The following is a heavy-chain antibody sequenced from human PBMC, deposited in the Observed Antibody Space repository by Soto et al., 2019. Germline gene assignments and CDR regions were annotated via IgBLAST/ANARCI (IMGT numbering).Heavy chain of an antibody. CDR3: ARDSSVRGVIAHAFDI. Sequence: GGSLRLSCAASGFTFSSYSMNWVRQAPGKGLEWVSYISSSSSTIYYADSVKGRFTISRDNAKNSLYLQMNSLRAEDTAVYYCARDSSVRGVIAHAFDIWGQGTKVTVSS. CDR2: ISSSSSTI. J-gene: IGHJ3*02. V-gene: IGHV3-48*01. CDR1: GFTFSSYS. D-gene: IGHD3-10*01.